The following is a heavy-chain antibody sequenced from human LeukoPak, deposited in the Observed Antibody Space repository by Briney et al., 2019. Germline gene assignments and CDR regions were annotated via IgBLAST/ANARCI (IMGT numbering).Heavy chain of an antibody. Sequence: PSQTLSLTCTVSGGSISSGDYYWSWSRQPPGKGLEWIGDIYYSGSTYYNPSLKSRVTISVDTSKNQFSLKLSSVTAADTAVYYCARLVDTPVIRGYYFDPXGQGTLVTVSS. CDR3: ARLVDTPVIRGYYFDP. CDR1: GGSISSGDYY. J-gene: IGHJ5*02. V-gene: IGHV4-30-4*08. CDR2: IYYSGST. D-gene: IGHD3-22*01.